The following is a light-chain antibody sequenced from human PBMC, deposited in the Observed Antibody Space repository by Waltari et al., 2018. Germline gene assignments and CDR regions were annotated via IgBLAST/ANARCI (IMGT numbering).Light chain of an antibody. CDR1: QSVGTY. Sequence: EIVLTQSPATLSLSPGETATLSCRASQSVGTYLAWYQQKPGQAPRLLIYDASNRATGIPARFRGSGSRTDFTLTISSLEAEDFAVYYCQQRSSWTPHTFGQGARLEIK. J-gene: IGKJ2*01. CDR3: QQRSSWTPHT. V-gene: IGKV3-11*01. CDR2: DAS.